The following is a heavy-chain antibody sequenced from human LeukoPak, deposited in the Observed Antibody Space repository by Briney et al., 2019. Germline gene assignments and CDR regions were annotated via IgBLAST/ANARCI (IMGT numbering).Heavy chain of an antibody. Sequence: SVKVSCKASGGTFSSYAISWVRQAPGQGLEWMGGIIPIFGTANYAQKFQGRVTITADESTSTAYMELSSLRSEDTAVYYCARDLWYCSSTSCPARRYYYYMDVWGKGTTVTISS. CDR2: IIPIFGTA. V-gene: IGHV1-69*13. CDR1: GGTFSSYA. D-gene: IGHD2-2*01. J-gene: IGHJ6*03. CDR3: ARDLWYCSSTSCPARRYYYYMDV.